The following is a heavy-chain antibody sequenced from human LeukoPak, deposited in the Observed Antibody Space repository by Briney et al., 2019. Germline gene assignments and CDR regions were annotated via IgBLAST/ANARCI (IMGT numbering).Heavy chain of an antibody. CDR3: ARGLMLPMTTDGWFDP. J-gene: IGHJ5*02. Sequence: ASVKVSCKASGYTFTGYYMHWVRQAPGQGLEWMGWINPNSGGTNYAQKFQGRVTITRNTSISTAYMELSSLRSEDTAVYYCARGLMLPMTTDGWFDPWGQGTLVTVPS. CDR1: GYTFTGYY. D-gene: IGHD4-11*01. CDR2: INPNSGGT. V-gene: IGHV1-2*02.